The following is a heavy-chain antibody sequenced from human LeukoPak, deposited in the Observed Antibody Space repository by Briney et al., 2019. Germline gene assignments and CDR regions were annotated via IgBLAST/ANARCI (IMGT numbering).Heavy chain of an antibody. CDR3: ASEGGVREKPFDY. D-gene: IGHD3-16*01. CDR1: GGSFSGYY. CDR2: INHSGST. V-gene: IGHV4-34*01. J-gene: IGHJ4*02. Sequence: SETLSLTCAVYGGSFSGYYWSWIRRPPGKGLEWIGEINHSGSTNYNPSLKSRVTISVDTSKNQFSLKLSSVTAADTAVYYCASEGGVREKPFDYWGQGTLVTVSS.